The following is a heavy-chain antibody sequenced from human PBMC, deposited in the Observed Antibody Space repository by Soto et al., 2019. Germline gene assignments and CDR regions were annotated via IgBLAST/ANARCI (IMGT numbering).Heavy chain of an antibody. CDR3: VKGYWKGDV. Sequence: PGGSLRLSCATSGFTFSSYAMNWVRQAPGKGLEWVSVISGSGGSTYYADSVKGRFTISRDNSKNTLYLQMNSLRDEDTAVYHCVKGYWKGDVWGQGTTVTVSS. CDR1: GFTFSSYA. D-gene: IGHD1-1*01. CDR2: ISGSGGST. J-gene: IGHJ6*02. V-gene: IGHV3-23*01.